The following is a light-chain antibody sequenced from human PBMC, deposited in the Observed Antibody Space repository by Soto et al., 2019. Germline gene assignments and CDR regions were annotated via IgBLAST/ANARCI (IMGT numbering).Light chain of an antibody. V-gene: IGLV2-8*01. CDR3: SSYAGFNKVI. J-gene: IGLJ2*01. CDR1: GSDVGLYNF. CDR2: DVS. Sequence: QSALTQPPSASGSPGQSVTISCTGTGSDVGLYNFVSWYQHHPGRAPKLTIYDVSKRPSGVPDRFSGSKSGNTASLTVSGLQAEDEADYFCSSYAGFNKVIFGGGTKVTVL.